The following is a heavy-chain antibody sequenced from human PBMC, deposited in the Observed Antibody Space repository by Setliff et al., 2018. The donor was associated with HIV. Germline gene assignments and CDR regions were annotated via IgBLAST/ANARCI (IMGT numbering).Heavy chain of an antibody. V-gene: IGHV3-66*02. CDR3: AREGQWLDGFDY. Sequence: GGSLRLSCAASGFTFSTYPMSWVRQAPGKGLEWVSVIYSGGSTYYADSVKGRFTISRDNSKNTLYLQMNSLRTEDTAVYYCAREGQWLDGFDYWGQGTLVTVSS. D-gene: IGHD6-19*01. CDR2: IYSGGST. J-gene: IGHJ4*02. CDR1: GFTFSTYP.